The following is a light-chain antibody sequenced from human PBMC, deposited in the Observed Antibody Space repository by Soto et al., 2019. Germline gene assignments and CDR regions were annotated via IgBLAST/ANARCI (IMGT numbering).Light chain of an antibody. V-gene: IGKV1-5*01. J-gene: IGKJ4*01. CDR2: DVS. CDR1: QNINNW. CDR3: QQANSFPLT. Sequence: IQMTQSPSTLSAIVGDRVTITCRASQNINNWLAWYQQKPGKAPKLLIYDVSSLESGVPSRFSDSGSGTDFTLTISSLQPEDFATYYCQQANSFPLTFGGGTEVDIK.